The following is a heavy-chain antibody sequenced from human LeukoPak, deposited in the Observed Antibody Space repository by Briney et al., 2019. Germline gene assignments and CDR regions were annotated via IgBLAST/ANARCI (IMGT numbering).Heavy chain of an antibody. J-gene: IGHJ6*03. CDR2: IYYSGST. CDR3: ARHAYGSGSSMDV. V-gene: IGHV4-30-4*08. D-gene: IGHD3-10*01. CDR1: GGSISSGDYY. Sequence: SSETLSLTCTVSGGSISSGDYYWSWIRQPPGKGLEWIGYIYYSGSTYYNPSLKSRFTISVDTSKNQFSLKLSSVTAADTAVYYCARHAYGSGSSMDVWGKGTTVTVSS.